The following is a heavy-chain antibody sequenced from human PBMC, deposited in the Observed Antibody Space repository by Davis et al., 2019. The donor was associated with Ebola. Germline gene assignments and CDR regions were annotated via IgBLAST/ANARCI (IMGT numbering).Heavy chain of an antibody. CDR2: IDPDGSVI. CDR3: ATLSYGMDV. J-gene: IGHJ6*02. V-gene: IGHV3-74*01. Sequence: GESLKISCAASGFTFRSYYMHWVRQVSGKGLVWVSGIDPDGSVISYADSVKGRFTISRDNAKDTVYLQMNSLRAEDSAEYYCATLSYGMDVWGQGTTVTVFS. CDR1: GFTFRSYY.